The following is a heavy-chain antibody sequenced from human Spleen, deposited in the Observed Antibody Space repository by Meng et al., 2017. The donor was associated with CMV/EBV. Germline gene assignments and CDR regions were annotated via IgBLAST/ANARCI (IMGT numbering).Heavy chain of an antibody. D-gene: IGHD3-9*01. CDR3: ARDNTHYDILTGYYLLRTYYYGMDV. V-gene: IGHV3-74*01. J-gene: IGHJ6*02. CDR1: GFTFDDFA. CDR2: INSDGSST. Sequence: GGSLRLSCAASGFTFDDFAMHWVRQAPGKGLVWVSRINSDGSSTSYADSVKGRFTISRDNAKNTLYLQMNSLRPEDTAVYYCARDNTHYDILTGYYLLRTYYYGMDVWGQGTTVTVSS.